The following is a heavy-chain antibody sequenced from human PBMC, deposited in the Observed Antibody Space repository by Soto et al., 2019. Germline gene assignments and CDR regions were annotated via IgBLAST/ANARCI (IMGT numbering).Heavy chain of an antibody. CDR2: INSDGSST. V-gene: IGHV3-74*01. CDR3: ATDFGPQSLTRGAFDI. D-gene: IGHD3-10*01. Sequence: GGSLRLSCAASGFTLSNYCMHWVRQAPGKGLVWVARINSDGSSTTYADSVKGRFTISRDNAKNTVYLQVNSLRVEDTAVYYCATDFGPQSLTRGAFDIWGQGTMVTVSS. CDR1: GFTLSNYC. J-gene: IGHJ3*02.